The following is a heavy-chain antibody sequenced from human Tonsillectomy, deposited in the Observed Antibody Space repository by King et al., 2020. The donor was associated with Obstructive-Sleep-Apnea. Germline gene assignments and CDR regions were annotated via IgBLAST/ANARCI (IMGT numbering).Heavy chain of an antibody. V-gene: IGHV4-59*08. J-gene: IGHJ4*02. Sequence: VQLQESGPGLVKPSETLSLTCSVSGGSISTYYWNWIRQPPGKGLEWIGYMYYSGSTNYNPSLKSRVTISVDTSKNQVSLNLSSVTAADTAVYYCARGGYYYFDYWGQGTVATVSS. CDR2: MYYSGST. CDR3: ARGGYYYFDY. D-gene: IGHD3-22*01. CDR1: GGSISTYY.